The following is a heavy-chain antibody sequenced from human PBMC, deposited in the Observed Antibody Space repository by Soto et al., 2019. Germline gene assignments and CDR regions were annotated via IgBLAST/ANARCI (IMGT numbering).Heavy chain of an antibody. CDR2: IIPIFGTA. CDR1: GGTFSSYS. Sequence: SVKVSCQASGGTFSSYSISWVRQAPGQGLEWMGGIIPIFGTANYAQKFQGRVTITADKSTSTAYMELSSLRSEDTAVYYCAGSMATVTTSGYYYGMDVWGQGTTVTVSS. V-gene: IGHV1-69*06. J-gene: IGHJ6*02. CDR3: AGSMATVTTSGYYYGMDV. D-gene: IGHD4-4*01.